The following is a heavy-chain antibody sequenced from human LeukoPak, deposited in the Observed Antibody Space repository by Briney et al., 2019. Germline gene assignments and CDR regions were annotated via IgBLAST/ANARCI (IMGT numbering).Heavy chain of an antibody. D-gene: IGHD4-17*01. V-gene: IGHV3-9*01. J-gene: IGHJ3*02. Sequence: GGSLRLSCAASGFTFDDYAMHWVRQAPGKGLEWVSGISWSSGNIAYADSVKGRFTISRDNAKNSLYLQMNSLRGEDTALYYCAKDRHDYGDYGLSSAFDIWGQGTMVTVSS. CDR3: AKDRHDYGDYGLSSAFDI. CDR1: GFTFDDYA. CDR2: ISWSSGNI.